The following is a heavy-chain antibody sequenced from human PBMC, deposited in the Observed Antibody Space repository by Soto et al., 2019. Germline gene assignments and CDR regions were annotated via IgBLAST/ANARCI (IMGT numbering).Heavy chain of an antibody. D-gene: IGHD3-22*01. J-gene: IGHJ6*02. CDR1: GFTFSSYA. Sequence: GGSLRLSCAASGFTFSSYAMSWVRQAPGKGLEWVSAISGSGGSTYYADSVKGRFTISRDNSKNTLYLQMNSLRAEDTAVYYCAEIRGVDYYDSSGYSDGMDVWGQGTTVTVSS. V-gene: IGHV3-23*01. CDR2: ISGSGGST. CDR3: AEIRGVDYYDSSGYSDGMDV.